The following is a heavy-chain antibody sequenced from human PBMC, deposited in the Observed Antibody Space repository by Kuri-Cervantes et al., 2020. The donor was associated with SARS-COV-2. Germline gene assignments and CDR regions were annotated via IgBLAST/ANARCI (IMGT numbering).Heavy chain of an antibody. CDR3: ARSCRTTITIFGVVIQEGDYFDY. V-gene: IGHV1-46*01. CDR2: INPSGGST. D-gene: IGHD3-3*01. Sequence: ASVKVSCKASGYTFASYYMHWVRQAPGQGLEWMGIINPSGGSTSYAQKFQGRVTMTRDTSTSTVYMELSSLRSEDTAVYYCARSCRTTITIFGVVIQEGDYFDYWGQGTLVTVSS. J-gene: IGHJ4*02. CDR1: GYTFASYY.